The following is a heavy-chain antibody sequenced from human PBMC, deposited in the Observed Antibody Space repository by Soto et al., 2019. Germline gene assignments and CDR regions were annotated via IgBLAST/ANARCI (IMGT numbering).Heavy chain of an antibody. CDR3: AKVSHLYCSGGTCYVDY. Sequence: GGSLRLSCAASGFSFTSYAMSWVRQAPGKGLEWVSAISGSGGSTYYADSVKGRFTISRDNSKKPLYLQMNSLRVEDRAVYYCAKVSHLYCSGGTCYVDYWGQGTLVTVSS. CDR1: GFSFTSYA. CDR2: ISGSGGST. D-gene: IGHD2-15*01. V-gene: IGHV3-23*01. J-gene: IGHJ4*02.